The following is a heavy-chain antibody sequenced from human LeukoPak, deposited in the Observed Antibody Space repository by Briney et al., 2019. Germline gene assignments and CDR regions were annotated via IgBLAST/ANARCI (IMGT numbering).Heavy chain of an antibody. Sequence: GGSLRLSCAASGFTFSRYWMHWVRQAPGKGLGWVSRISPDGSSAHYEDSVNGRFTISRDNAKNTLYLQMNSLRAEDTAVYYCATLRAVVAFDDFDIWGQGTMVTVSS. V-gene: IGHV3-74*01. CDR3: ATLRAVVAFDDFDI. CDR1: GFTFSRYW. CDR2: ISPDGSSA. J-gene: IGHJ3*02. D-gene: IGHD3-22*01.